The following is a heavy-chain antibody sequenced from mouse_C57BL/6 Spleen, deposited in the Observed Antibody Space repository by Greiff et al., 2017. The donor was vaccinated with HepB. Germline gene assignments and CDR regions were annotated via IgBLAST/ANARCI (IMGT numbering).Heavy chain of an antibody. D-gene: IGHD2-4*01. CDR2: ISDGGSYT. J-gene: IGHJ4*01. CDR1: GFTFSSYA. Sequence: EVHLVESGGGLVKPGGSLKLSCAASGFTFSSYAMSWVRQTPEKRLEWVATISDGGSYTYYPDNVKGRFTISRDNAKNNLYLQMSHLKSEDTAMYYCARDRLHYDYSYAMDYWGQGTSVTVSS. CDR3: ARDRLHYDYSYAMDY. V-gene: IGHV5-4*01.